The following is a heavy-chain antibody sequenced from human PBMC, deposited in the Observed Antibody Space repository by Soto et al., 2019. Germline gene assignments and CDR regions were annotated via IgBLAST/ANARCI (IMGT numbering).Heavy chain of an antibody. CDR2: VYHSGST. D-gene: IGHD4-17*01. J-gene: IGHJ6*02. Sequence: PSETLSLTCGVSGYSISSGFYWGWIRQAPGKGLEWIGNVYHSGSTYYNPYNPSLKSRVTISVDTSKSQFSLRLRSVTAADTAVYYCARAFYGDYAPYYYGMDVWGQGTTVTVSS. CDR3: ARAFYGDYAPYYYGMDV. V-gene: IGHV4-38-2*01. CDR1: GYSISSGFY.